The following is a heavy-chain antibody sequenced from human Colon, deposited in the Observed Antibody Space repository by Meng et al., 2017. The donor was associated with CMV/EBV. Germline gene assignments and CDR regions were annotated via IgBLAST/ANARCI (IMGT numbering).Heavy chain of an antibody. J-gene: IGHJ6*02. CDR3: ARPHSRDWPYGMDV. V-gene: IGHV3-66*02. CDR2: IDGGGGT. CDR1: GFSVSSNY. D-gene: IGHD6-19*01. Sequence: GESLKISCAVSGFSVSSNYMTWVRQAPEKGLEWVSVIDGGGGTYYADSVKGRFTISRDNYKNTLYLQMNSLRAEDTAIYYCARPHSRDWPYGMDVWGQGTTVTVSS.